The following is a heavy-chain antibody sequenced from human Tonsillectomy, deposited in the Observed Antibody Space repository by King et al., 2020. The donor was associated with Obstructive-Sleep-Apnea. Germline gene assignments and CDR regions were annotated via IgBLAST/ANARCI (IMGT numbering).Heavy chain of an antibody. D-gene: IGHD2-15*01. V-gene: IGHV4-38-2*02. J-gene: IGHJ4*02. CDR3: ARDPNSGGGSCYFDY. CDR1: GYSISSGFY. Sequence: VQLQESGPGLVKPSETLSLTCAVSGYSISSGFYWGWIRQPPGKGLEWIGGIHHIGSTYYNPSLRGRVTISVDTSKNQFSLKLRSVTATDTAVYHCARDPNSGGGSCYFDYWGQGTLVAVSS. CDR2: IHHIGST.